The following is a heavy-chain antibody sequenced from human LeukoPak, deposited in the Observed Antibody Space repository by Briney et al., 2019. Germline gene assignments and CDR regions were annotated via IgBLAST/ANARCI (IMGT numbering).Heavy chain of an antibody. D-gene: IGHD3-22*01. CDR1: GGSISSSSYY. CDR3: ARHNSPYYYDSSGTNQFDY. Sequence: PSETLYVTCTASGGSISSSSYYWCWIRHPPCKGLAWIGSIYYSGSTYYNPSLKSRVTISVDTSKNQFSLKLSSVTAADTAVYYCARHNSPYYYDSSGTNQFDYWGQGTLVTVSS. J-gene: IGHJ4*02. V-gene: IGHV4-39*01. CDR2: IYYSGST.